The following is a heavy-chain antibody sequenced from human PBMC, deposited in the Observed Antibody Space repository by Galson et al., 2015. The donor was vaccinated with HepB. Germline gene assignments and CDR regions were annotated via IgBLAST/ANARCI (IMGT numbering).Heavy chain of an antibody. Sequence: SVKVSCKASGYTFTSYAINWVRQAPGQGLEWMGWINTNTGNPTYAQGFTGRFVFSLDTSVSTAYLQISSLKAEDTAVYYCARDLDYYGPKSQWAGYWGQGTLVTVSS. CDR3: ARDLDYYGPKSQWAGY. J-gene: IGHJ4*02. D-gene: IGHD3-10*01. CDR2: INTNTGNP. V-gene: IGHV7-4-1*02. CDR1: GYTFTSYA.